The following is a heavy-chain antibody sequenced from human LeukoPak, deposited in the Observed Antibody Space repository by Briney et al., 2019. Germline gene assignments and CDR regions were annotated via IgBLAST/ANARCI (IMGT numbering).Heavy chain of an antibody. Sequence: GGSLRFSCAASGFTFSSYGMHWVRQAPGKGLEWVAFIRYDGSSKYYADSVKGRFTISRDNSKNTLYLQMDTLRAEDTAVYYCAKDSGVGMATSFSILDIWGQGTMVTVSS. J-gene: IGHJ3*02. CDR3: AKDSGVGMATSFSILDI. D-gene: IGHD5-24*01. CDR2: IRYDGSSK. V-gene: IGHV3-30*02. CDR1: GFTFSSYG.